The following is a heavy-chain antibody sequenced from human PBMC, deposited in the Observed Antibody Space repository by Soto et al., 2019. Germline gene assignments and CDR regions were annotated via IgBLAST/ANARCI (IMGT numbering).Heavy chain of an antibody. CDR3: ARDTGSYFEV. V-gene: IGHV1-69*01. CDR2: IIPIYGTP. Sequence: QVQLVQSGAGVKKSGSSVKLSCKASGGTFRRHAFSWVRQAPGQGLEWMGGIIPIYGTPTYVQKFQGRITITADESTSTGFMELSSLRSDDTAVYYCARDTGSYFEVCGQGAQVTVSS. CDR1: GGTFRRHA. D-gene: IGHD1-26*01. J-gene: IGHJ4*02.